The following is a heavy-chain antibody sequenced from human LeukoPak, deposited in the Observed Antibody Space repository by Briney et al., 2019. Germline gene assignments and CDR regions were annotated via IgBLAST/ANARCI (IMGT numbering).Heavy chain of an antibody. J-gene: IGHJ4*02. V-gene: IGHV4-39*07. Sequence: SETLSLTCTVSGGSISTSNYYWGWIRQPPGKGLEWIGNIFYSGSTYYSPSLKSRVTISIDTSKNQFSLKLSSVTAADTAVYYCARDLIVPDAMTGSGSYSTDYWGQGTLATVSS. D-gene: IGHD3-10*01. CDR1: GGSISTSNYY. CDR2: IFYSGST. CDR3: ARDLIVPDAMTGSGSYSTDY.